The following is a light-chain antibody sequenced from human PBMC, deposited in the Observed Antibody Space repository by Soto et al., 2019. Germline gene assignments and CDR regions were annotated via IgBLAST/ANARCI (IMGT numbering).Light chain of an antibody. CDR2: DAS. Sequence: EIVLTQSPATLSLSPGERATLSCRASQSISSFLGWYQQKPGQAPRLLIYDASTRATSIPARFSGSGSGTDFTLTISSLEPEDSAIYYCQQRSNWPPLTFGGGTKVEIK. V-gene: IGKV3-11*01. J-gene: IGKJ4*01. CDR3: QQRSNWPPLT. CDR1: QSISSF.